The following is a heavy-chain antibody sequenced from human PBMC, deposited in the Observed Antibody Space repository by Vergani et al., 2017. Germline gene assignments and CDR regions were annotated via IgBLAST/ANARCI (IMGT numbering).Heavy chain of an antibody. CDR2: ISSSGSTI. D-gene: IGHD2-2*02. Sequence: EVQLVESGGGLVQPGGSLRLSCAASGFTFSSYEMNWVRQAPGKGLEWVSYISSSGSTIYYADSVKGRFTISRDNAKNSLYLQMNSLRAEDTAVYYCAREGCSSTSCYKDFYYYYGMDVWGQGP. V-gene: IGHV3-48*03. CDR3: AREGCSSTSCYKDFYYYYGMDV. CDR1: GFTFSSYE. J-gene: IGHJ6*02.